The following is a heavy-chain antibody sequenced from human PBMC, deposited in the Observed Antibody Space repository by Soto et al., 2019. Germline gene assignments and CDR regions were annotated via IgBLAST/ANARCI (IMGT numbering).Heavy chain of an antibody. D-gene: IGHD2-15*01. J-gene: IGHJ4*02. Sequence: SETLSLTCTVSGGSISSGAYYWNWIRQPPGKGLEWIGYVFYSGNTYYNPSLKRRVAISIDTSENQFSLRLSSVTAADTAVYYCAKEDVVVTSAGGFDLWGPGTLVTVSS. V-gene: IGHV4-30-4*01. CDR2: VFYSGNT. CDR3: AKEDVVVTSAGGFDL. CDR1: GGSISSGAYY.